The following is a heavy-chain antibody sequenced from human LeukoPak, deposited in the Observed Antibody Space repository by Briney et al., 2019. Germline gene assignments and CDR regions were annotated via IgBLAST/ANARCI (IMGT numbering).Heavy chain of an antibody. V-gene: IGHV3-48*01. CDR2: ISSSSSPI. CDR1: GLPHSRYS. D-gene: IGHD2-2*01. J-gene: IGHJ3*02. Sequence: GGSLRLLCGASGLPHSRYSVHWASHAPGKGRVWGSYISSSSSPIYYADSVKGRFTISRDKAKNSLYLQMSSVRAEDTAVYYCARSAYCTSTSCLNGRGAFDIWGQGTMVTVSS. CDR3: ARSAYCTSTSCLNGRGAFDI.